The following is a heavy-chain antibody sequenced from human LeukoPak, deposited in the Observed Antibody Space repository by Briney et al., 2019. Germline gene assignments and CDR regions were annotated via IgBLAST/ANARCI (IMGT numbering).Heavy chain of an antibody. Sequence: SQTLSLTCAISGDIMTSNTAAWNWIRQSPSRGLGWLGRTYYRSQWCNDYALSVKSRISINPDTSKNQFSLQLNSVTPEDTAVYYCARGRQWLNWFDPWGQGTLVTVSS. D-gene: IGHD5-24*01. V-gene: IGHV6-1*01. CDR1: GDIMTSNTAA. CDR3: ARGRQWLNWFDP. CDR2: TYYRSQWCN. J-gene: IGHJ5*02.